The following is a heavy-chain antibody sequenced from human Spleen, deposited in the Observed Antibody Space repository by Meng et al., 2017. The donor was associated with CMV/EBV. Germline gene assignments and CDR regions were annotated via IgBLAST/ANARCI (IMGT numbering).Heavy chain of an antibody. CDR3: ARGVRERWFDP. J-gene: IGHJ5*02. Sequence: CTVSGSSLSSTDYYWTWIRQPPGKGLEWVGYIFYSGSTYYNPSLKSRLLFSVDTSKNQFSLKLRSVTAADTAVYYCARGVRERWFDPWGQGTLVTVSS. V-gene: IGHV4-30-4*08. D-gene: IGHD1-26*01. CDR2: IFYSGST. CDR1: GSSLSSTDYY.